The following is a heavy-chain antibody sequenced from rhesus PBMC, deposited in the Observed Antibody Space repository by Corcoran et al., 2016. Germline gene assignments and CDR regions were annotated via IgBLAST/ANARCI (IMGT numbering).Heavy chain of an antibody. CDR3: AREGTQYRVGNFDY. J-gene: IGHJ4*01. Sequence: QVQLQESGPGLVKPSATLSLTCAVSGGSISSNYCSWIRQPPGKGLEWIGRICGSGGRTDYKPSLKSRVNISTDTAKNQFSLKLSSVTAADTVGYYCAREGTQYRVGNFDYWGQGVLVTVSS. D-gene: IGHD4-23*01. V-gene: IGHV4-160*01. CDR2: ICGSGGRT. CDR1: GGSISSNY.